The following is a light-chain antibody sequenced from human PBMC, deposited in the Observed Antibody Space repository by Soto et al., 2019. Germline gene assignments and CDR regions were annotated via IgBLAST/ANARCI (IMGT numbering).Light chain of an antibody. Sequence: EAVLTQSPATLSVSPGERATLSCRASQSVATNLAWYQQRPGQAPSLLIYGASKRAIGLPARFSGSGSGTEFTLTITSLQSEDFAVYYCQQYADWPRTFGQGTKLEFK. V-gene: IGKV3-15*01. J-gene: IGKJ1*01. CDR3: QQYADWPRT. CDR1: QSVATN. CDR2: GAS.